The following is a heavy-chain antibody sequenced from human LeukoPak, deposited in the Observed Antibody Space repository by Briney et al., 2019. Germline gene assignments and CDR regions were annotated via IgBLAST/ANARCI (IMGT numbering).Heavy chain of an antibody. D-gene: IGHD1-26*01. CDR3: ARDTGDSGSYLPN. J-gene: IGHJ4*02. CDR1: GFTFSTYW. CDR2: INSDGSST. Sequence: PGGSLRLSCAASGFTFSTYWMHWVRQAPGKGLVWVSHINSDGSSTSYADSVKGRFTISRDNAKNTLYLQVNSLRAEDTAVYYCARDTGDSGSYLPNWGQGTLVTVSS. V-gene: IGHV3-74*01.